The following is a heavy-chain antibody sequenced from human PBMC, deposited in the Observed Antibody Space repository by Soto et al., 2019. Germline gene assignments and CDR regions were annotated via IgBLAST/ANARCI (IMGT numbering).Heavy chain of an antibody. CDR3: ARNGYSSSWQDYYFDY. J-gene: IGHJ4*02. D-gene: IGHD6-13*01. Sequence: TSETLSLTCTVSGGSISSGGYYWSWIRQHPGKGLEWIGYIYYSGSTYYNPSLKSRVTISVDTSKNQFSLKLSSVTAADTAVYYCARNGYSSSWQDYYFDYWGQGTLVTVSS. CDR2: IYYSGST. V-gene: IGHV4-31*03. CDR1: GGSISSGGYY.